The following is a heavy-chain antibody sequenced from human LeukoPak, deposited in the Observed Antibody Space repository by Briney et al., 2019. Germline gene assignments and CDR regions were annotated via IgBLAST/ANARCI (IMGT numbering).Heavy chain of an antibody. CDR2: IIPIFGTA. J-gene: IGHJ6*02. Sequence: GGIIPIFGTANYAQKFQGRVTITADESTSTAYMELSSLRSEDTAVYYCARDPDYYYYGMDVWGQGTTVTVSS. CDR3: ARDPDYYYYGMDV. V-gene: IGHV1-69*01.